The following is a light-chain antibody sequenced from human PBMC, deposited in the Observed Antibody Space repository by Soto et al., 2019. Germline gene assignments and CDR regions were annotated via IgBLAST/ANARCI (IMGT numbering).Light chain of an antibody. CDR1: QSISSY. Sequence: DIQMTESPSSLSASVGDGVTITCRASQSISSYVSWYQQKPGKAPKLLIYAASRLESGVPSRFSGSRSGTDFTLTISSLQPEDFATYYCQQSYSRMTFGQGTKVDIK. CDR2: AAS. J-gene: IGKJ1*01. CDR3: QQSYSRMT. V-gene: IGKV1-39*01.